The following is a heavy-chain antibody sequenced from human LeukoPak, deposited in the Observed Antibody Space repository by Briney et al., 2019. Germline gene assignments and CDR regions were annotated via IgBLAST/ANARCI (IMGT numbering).Heavy chain of an antibody. D-gene: IGHD6-13*01. J-gene: IGHJ3*02. Sequence: GRSLRLSCAASGFTFGDYAMHWVRQAPGKGLEWVSGISWNSDSIGYADSVKGRFTISRDNAKNSLYLQMNSLRAEDTALYHCARDSQQLSAFDIWGQGTMVTVSS. CDR2: ISWNSDSI. CDR3: ARDSQQLSAFDI. V-gene: IGHV3-9*01. CDR1: GFTFGDYA.